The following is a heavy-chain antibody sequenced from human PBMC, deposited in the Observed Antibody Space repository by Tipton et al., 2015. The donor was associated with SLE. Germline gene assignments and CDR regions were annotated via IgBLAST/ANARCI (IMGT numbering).Heavy chain of an antibody. V-gene: IGHV3-7*01. J-gene: IGHJ6*02. CDR3: ARAGNPNWKYYYGMDV. CDR2: IKQDESEK. CDR1: GFTFNQYW. Sequence: GSLRLSCAASGFTFNQYWMNWVRQAPGKGLEWLANIKQDESEKYYADSVKGRFTISRDNAQNSVYLQMNSLRVEDTAVYYCARAGNPNWKYYYGMDVWGQGTTVTVSS. D-gene: IGHD1-20*01.